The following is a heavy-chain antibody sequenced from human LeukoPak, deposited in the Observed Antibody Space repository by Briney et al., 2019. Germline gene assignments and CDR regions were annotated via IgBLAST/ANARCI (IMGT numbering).Heavy chain of an antibody. D-gene: IGHD4-17*01. CDR3: ARGRASTTIFDY. CDR1: GFSVSDYF. Sequence: QPGGSLRLSCAASGFSVSDYFMAWVRQAPGKGLQWVSHIDRGGVTEDADSVKGRFTISRDTSRNILYLQMSSLRAEDTAMYYCARGRASTTIFDYWGQGTLVTVSS. CDR2: IDRGGVT. J-gene: IGHJ4*02. V-gene: IGHV3-53*01.